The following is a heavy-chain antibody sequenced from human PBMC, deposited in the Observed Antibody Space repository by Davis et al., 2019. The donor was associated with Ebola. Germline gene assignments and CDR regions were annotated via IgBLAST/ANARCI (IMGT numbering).Heavy chain of an antibody. CDR2: INHSGST. V-gene: IGHV4-34*01. Sequence: PSETLSLTCAVYGGSFSGYYWSWIRQPPGKGLEWIGEINHSGSTNYNPSLKSRVTISVDTSKNQFSLKLSSVTAADTAVYYCARGSGGTHYYDSSGYSNYFDYWGQGTLVTVSS. J-gene: IGHJ4*02. D-gene: IGHD3-22*01. CDR3: ARGSGGTHYYDSSGYSNYFDY. CDR1: GGSFSGYY.